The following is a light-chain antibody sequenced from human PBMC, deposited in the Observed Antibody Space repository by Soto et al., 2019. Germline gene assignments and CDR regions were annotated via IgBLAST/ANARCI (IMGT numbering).Light chain of an antibody. CDR2: GAS. V-gene: IGKV3-15*01. CDR1: QSVSSS. J-gene: IGKJ4*01. CDR3: QQYNDWPPLT. Sequence: EIVMTQSPATLSVSPGERVTLSCRASQSVSSSLAWYQQKPGLAPRLLIYGASTRATGIPARFSGSGSGTXSTLTISSLQSEDFAVYYCQQYNDWPPLTFGGGTKVEIK.